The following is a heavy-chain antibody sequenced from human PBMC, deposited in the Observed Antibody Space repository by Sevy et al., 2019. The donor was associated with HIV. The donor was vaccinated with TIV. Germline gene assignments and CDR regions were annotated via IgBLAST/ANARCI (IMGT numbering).Heavy chain of an antibody. V-gene: IGHV3-7*01. Sequence: LSLTCAASGFTFSSYWMSWVRQAPGKGLEWVANIKQDGSERYYVDSVRGRFTISRDSAKNSLYLQMNSLRDGDTAVYYCARSYAAYSSADYWGQGTLVTVSS. CDR1: GFTFSSYW. J-gene: IGHJ4*02. CDR3: ARSYAAYSSADY. D-gene: IGHD6-19*01. CDR2: IKQDGSER.